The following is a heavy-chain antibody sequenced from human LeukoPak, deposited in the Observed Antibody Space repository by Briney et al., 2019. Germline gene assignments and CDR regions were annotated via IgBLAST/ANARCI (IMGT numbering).Heavy chain of an antibody. D-gene: IGHD3-10*01. Sequence: SETLSPTCTVSGYSISSGYYWGWIRQPPGKGLEWIGSIYHSGSTYYNPSLKSRVTISVDTSKNQFSLKLSSVTAADTAVYYCARVGTRGTMVRGAPPRGYWGQGTLVTVSS. V-gene: IGHV4-38-2*02. CDR3: ARVGTRGTMVRGAPPRGY. CDR2: IYHSGST. J-gene: IGHJ4*02. CDR1: GYSISSGYY.